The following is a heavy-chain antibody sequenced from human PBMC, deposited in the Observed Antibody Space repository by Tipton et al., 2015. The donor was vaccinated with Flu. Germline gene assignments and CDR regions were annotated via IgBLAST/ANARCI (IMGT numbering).Heavy chain of an antibody. D-gene: IGHD6-19*01. CDR3: ARGGWHVVDPYYHMDV. CDR1: GYTFINYG. CDR2: ISVHNGNT. V-gene: IGHV1-18*04. Sequence: QLVQSGAEVKKPGASVKVSCKASGYTFINYGISWVRQAPGQGLEWMGWISVHNGNTKSAQKFQGRVTMTADTSTSTAYMELRSLRSDDTAVYYCARGGWHVVDPYYHMDVWGKGTTVTVSS. J-gene: IGHJ6*03.